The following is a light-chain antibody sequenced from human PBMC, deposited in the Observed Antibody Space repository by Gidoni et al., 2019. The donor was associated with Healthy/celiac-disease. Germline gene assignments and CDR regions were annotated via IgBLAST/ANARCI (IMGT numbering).Light chain of an antibody. V-gene: IGKV3-20*01. CDR2: GAS. J-gene: IGKJ1*01. CDR3: QQYGSSGWT. Sequence: EIVLPQSPGTLSLSPGDSATLSCRASQSVSSSYLAWYQQKPGQAPRLLNYGASRRATGIPDRFSGSGSGTDFTLTISRLEPEDFAVYYCQQYGSSGWTFVQXTKVEIK. CDR1: QSVSSSY.